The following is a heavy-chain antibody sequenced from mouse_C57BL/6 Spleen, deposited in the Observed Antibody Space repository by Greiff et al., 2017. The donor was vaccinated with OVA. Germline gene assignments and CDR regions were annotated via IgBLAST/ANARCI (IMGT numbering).Heavy chain of an antibody. V-gene: IGHV1-81*01. Sequence: QVQLKQSGAELARPGASVKLSCKASGYTFTSYGISWVKQRTGQGLEWIGEIYPRSGNTYYNEKFKGKATLTADKSSSTAYMELRSLTSEDSAVYFCARGEDYSNSWFAYWGQGTLVTVSA. J-gene: IGHJ3*01. CDR3: ARGEDYSNSWFAY. CDR2: IYPRSGNT. D-gene: IGHD2-5*01. CDR1: GYTFTSYG.